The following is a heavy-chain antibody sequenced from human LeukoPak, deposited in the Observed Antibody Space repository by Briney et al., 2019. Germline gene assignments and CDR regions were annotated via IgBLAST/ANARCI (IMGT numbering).Heavy chain of an antibody. CDR1: GFTFSSYW. D-gene: IGHD6-19*01. J-gene: IGHJ6*02. CDR3: ARVVAVAGPNLYYYYGMDV. Sequence: GGSLRLSCAASGFTFSSYWMHWVRQAPGKGLVWVSRINSDGSSTSYADSVKGRFTISRDNAKNTLYLQMNSLRAEDTAVYYCARVVAVAGPNLYYYYGMDVWSQGTTVTVSS. CDR2: INSDGSST. V-gene: IGHV3-74*01.